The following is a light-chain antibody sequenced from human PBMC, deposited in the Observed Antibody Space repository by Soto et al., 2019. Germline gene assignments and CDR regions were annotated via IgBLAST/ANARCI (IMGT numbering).Light chain of an antibody. Sequence: EIVLTQSPGTVSLSPGERATLSCRASQSVSDNYLAWYKQKPGQAPRLLIYGASSRATGIPDRFSGSGSGTDFTLTISRLEPEDFAVYYCQQYGSSPRTFGGGTKVDIK. CDR3: QQYGSSPRT. J-gene: IGKJ4*01. V-gene: IGKV3-20*01. CDR2: GAS. CDR1: QSVSDNY.